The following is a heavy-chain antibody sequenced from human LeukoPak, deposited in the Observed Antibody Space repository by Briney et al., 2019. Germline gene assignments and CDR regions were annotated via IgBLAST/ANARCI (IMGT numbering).Heavy chain of an antibody. CDR2: IYYSGNT. J-gene: IGHJ3*02. V-gene: IGHV4-59*01. CDR3: ASTRKHAFDI. CDR1: GGSISSYY. Sequence: SETLSLTCTVSGGSISSYYWSWIRQPPGKGLEWIGYIYYSGNTNYNPSLKSRVTISVDTSKNQFSLKLSSVTAADTAVYYCASTRKHAFDIWGQGTMVTVSS.